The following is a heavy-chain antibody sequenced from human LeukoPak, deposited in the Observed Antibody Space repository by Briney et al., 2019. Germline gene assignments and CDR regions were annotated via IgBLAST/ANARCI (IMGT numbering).Heavy chain of an antibody. CDR2: IYYSGST. V-gene: IGHV4-39*07. J-gene: IGHJ5*02. CDR1: GGSISTSSDY. D-gene: IGHD5-18*01. CDR3: ARAQRLNTAMLKGFDP. Sequence: PSETLSLTCTVSGGSISTSSDYWGWIRQPPGTGLEWIGSIYYSGSTYYNPSLKSRVTISVDTSRSQFSLKLSSVTAADTAVYYCARAQRLNTAMLKGFDPWGQGTLVTVSS.